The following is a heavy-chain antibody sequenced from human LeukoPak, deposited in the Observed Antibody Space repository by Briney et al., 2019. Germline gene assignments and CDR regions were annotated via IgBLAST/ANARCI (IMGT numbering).Heavy chain of an antibody. CDR1: GYTFTSYD. V-gene: IGHV1-8*01. CDR3: ARGIAAAGPSTFDY. Sequence: ASVKVSCKASGYTFTSYDINWVRQATGQGLEFMGWMNPNTGNTGYAQRFQGRVTITRNTSISTAYMELSSLRSEDTAVYYCARGIAAAGPSTFDYWGQGTLVTVSS. J-gene: IGHJ4*02. CDR2: MNPNTGNT. D-gene: IGHD6-13*01.